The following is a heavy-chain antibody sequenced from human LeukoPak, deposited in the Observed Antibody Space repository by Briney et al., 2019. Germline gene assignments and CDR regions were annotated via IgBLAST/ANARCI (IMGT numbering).Heavy chain of an antibody. D-gene: IGHD2-2*01. CDR2: IIPIFGTA. J-gene: IGHJ3*02. CDR3: ARGYCSSTSCHRGAFDI. CDR1: GGTFSSYA. V-gene: IGHV1-69*13. Sequence: GASVKVSCKASGGTFSSYASSWVRQAPGQGLEWMGGIIPIFGTANYAQKFQGRVTITADESTSTAYMELSSLRSEDTAVYYCARGYCSSTSCHRGAFDIWGQGTMVTVSS.